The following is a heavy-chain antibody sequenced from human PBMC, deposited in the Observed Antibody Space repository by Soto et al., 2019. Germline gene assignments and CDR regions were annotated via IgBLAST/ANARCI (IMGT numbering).Heavy chain of an antibody. CDR3: ARDVSGSLDY. Sequence: EVQLVESGGGLVQPGGSLRLSCAASGFTFSTYWMAWVRQAPGKGLEWVANINQEESDKNYVGSVKGRFTISRDNAKKSLYLQMNSLRAEDTALYYCARDVSGSLDYWGQGTLVTVSS. J-gene: IGHJ4*02. D-gene: IGHD1-26*01. V-gene: IGHV3-7*01. CDR2: INQEESDK. CDR1: GFTFSTYW.